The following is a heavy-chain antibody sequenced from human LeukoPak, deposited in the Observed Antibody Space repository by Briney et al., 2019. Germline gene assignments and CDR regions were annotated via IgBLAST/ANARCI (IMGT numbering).Heavy chain of an antibody. Sequence: TETLSLTCTVSGGSINSYYWSWIRQPAGKGLEWIGRIYSSGSTNYNPSLKSRVSMSVDTSKNQFSLKLTSVTAADTAVYYCARGGKATVVTMWGQGILVTVSS. CDR2: IYSSGST. CDR3: ARGGKATVVTM. D-gene: IGHD4-23*01. CDR1: GGSINSYY. J-gene: IGHJ4*02. V-gene: IGHV4-4*07.